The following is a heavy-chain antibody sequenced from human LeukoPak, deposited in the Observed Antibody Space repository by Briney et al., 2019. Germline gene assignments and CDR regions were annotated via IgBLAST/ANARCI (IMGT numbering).Heavy chain of an antibody. Sequence: GRSLRLSCAASGFTFSSYSMNWVRQAPGKGLEWVSSISSSSSYIYYADSVKGRFTISRDNAKNSLYLQMNSLRAEDTAVYYCARVEGSSIAAAGINWFDPWGQGTLVTVSS. CDR3: ARVEGSSIAAAGINWFDP. D-gene: IGHD6-13*01. V-gene: IGHV3-21*01. CDR1: GFTFSSYS. J-gene: IGHJ5*02. CDR2: ISSSSSYI.